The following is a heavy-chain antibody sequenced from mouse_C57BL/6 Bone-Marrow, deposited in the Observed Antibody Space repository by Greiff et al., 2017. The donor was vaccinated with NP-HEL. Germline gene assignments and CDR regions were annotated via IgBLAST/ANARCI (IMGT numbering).Heavy chain of an antibody. CDR3: ARQGSPLYAMDY. V-gene: IGHV5-6*01. CDR1: GFTFSSYG. J-gene: IGHJ4*01. CDR2: ISSGGSYT. Sequence: EVKLMESGGDLVKPGGSLKLSCAASGFTFSSYGMSWVRQTPDKRLEWVATISSGGSYTYYPDSVKGRFTISRDNAKNTLYLQMSSLKSEDTAMYYCARQGSPLYAMDYWGRGTSVTVSS.